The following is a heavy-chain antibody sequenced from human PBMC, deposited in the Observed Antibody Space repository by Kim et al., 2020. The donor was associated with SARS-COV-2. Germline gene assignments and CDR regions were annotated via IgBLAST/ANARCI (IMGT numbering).Heavy chain of an antibody. J-gene: IGHJ6*02. D-gene: IGHD6-13*01. CDR3: ARDPDYPSIAAAGRLSSDYYYGMDV. CDR1: GDSVSSNSAA. CDR2: TYYRSKWYN. V-gene: IGHV6-1*01. Sequence: SQTLSLTCAISGDSVSSNSAAWNWIRQSPSRGLEWLGRTYYRSKWYNDYAVSVKSRITINPDTSKNQFSLQLNSVTPEDTAVYYCARDPDYPSIAAAGRLSSDYYYGMDVWGQGTTVTVSS.